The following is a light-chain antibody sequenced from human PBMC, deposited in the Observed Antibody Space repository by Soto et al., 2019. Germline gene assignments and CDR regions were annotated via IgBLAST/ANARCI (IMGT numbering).Light chain of an antibody. J-gene: IGLJ2*01. V-gene: IGLV2-14*03. CDR3: SSYSRSSTGVV. CDR2: DVN. CDR1: SSDIGGYNY. Sequence: QSALTQPASVSGSPGQSITISCTGTSSDIGGYNYVSWYQHHPGKVPKLIIYDVNNRPSGVSNRFSGSKSGHTASPTISGLQAEDEADYYCSSYSRSSTGVVFGGGTKLTVL.